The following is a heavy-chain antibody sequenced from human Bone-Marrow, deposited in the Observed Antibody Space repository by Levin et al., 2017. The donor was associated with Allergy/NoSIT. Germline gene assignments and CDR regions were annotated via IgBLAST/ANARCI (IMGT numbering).Heavy chain of an antibody. CDR2: VYPDDSDI. Sequence: PGGSLRLSCKASGYNFTNYWLGWLRQMPGRGLEWLGLVYPDDSDIRYSPSFQGQVTISADKSTSTAYLQWNSLKASDTAMYYCAKTPKMIRAVRVWAFDIWGQGTMVTVSS. V-gene: IGHV5-51*01. CDR3: AKTPKMIRAVRVWAFDI. CDR1: GYNFTNYW. D-gene: IGHD3-16*01. J-gene: IGHJ3*02.